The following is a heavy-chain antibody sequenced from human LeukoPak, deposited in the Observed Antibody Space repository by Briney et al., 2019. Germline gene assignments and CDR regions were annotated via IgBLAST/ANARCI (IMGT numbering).Heavy chain of an antibody. V-gene: IGHV3-53*01. CDR1: GFAVSTNY. CDR2: ISAGGST. Sequence: GGSLRLSXAASGFAVSTNYLSSVRQAPGKGLEWISAISAGGSTYYADSVKGRFTISRDNSKNTLYLQMNSLRADDTAVYYCAKSRRLNSGYDSPFDYWGQGTLVTVSS. CDR3: AKSRRLNSGYDSPFDY. D-gene: IGHD5-12*01. J-gene: IGHJ4*02.